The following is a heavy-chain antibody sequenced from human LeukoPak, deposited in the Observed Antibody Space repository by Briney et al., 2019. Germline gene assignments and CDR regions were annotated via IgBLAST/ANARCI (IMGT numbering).Heavy chain of an antibody. CDR2: IYHSGST. J-gene: IGHJ6*02. Sequence: SETLSLTCAVSGGSISSSNWWSWVRQPPGKGLEWIGEIYHSGSTNYNPSLKSRVTISVDKSKNQFSLKLSSVTAADTAVYYCARACTYYDFWSGFSGMDVWAKGPRSPSP. D-gene: IGHD3-3*01. CDR3: ARACTYYDFWSGFSGMDV. CDR1: GGSISSSNW. V-gene: IGHV4-4*02.